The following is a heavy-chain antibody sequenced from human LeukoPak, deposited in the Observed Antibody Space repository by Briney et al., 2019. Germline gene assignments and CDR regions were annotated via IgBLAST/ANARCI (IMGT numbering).Heavy chain of an antibody. CDR1: GFTFDDYG. Sequence: GSLRLSCAASGFTFDDYGMSWVRQAPGKGLEWIGEIYHSGSTNYNPSLKSRVTISVDKSKNQFSLKLSSVTAADTAVYYCARGKGIAAAGSFDYWGQGTLVTVSS. V-gene: IGHV4-4*02. D-gene: IGHD6-13*01. CDR2: IYHSGST. J-gene: IGHJ4*02. CDR3: ARGKGIAAAGSFDY.